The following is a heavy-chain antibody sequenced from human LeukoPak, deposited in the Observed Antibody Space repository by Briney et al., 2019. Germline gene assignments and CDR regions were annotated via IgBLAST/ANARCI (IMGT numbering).Heavy chain of an antibody. D-gene: IGHD5-12*01. CDR1: GGTFSSYA. CDR2: IIPIFGTA. V-gene: IGHV1-69*13. J-gene: IGHJ4*02. Sequence: SVKASCKASGGTFSSYAISRVRQAPGQGLEWMGGIIPIFGTANYAQKFQGRVTITADESTSTAYMELSSLRSEDTAVYYCARDNSGYDFGYWGQGTLVTVSS. CDR3: ARDNSGYDFGY.